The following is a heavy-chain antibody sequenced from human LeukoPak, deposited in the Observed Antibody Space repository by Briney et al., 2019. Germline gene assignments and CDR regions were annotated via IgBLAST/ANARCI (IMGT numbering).Heavy chain of an antibody. CDR2: TTPIFGSA. D-gene: IGHD3-22*01. CDR1: GGTFISHA. Sequence: SVKVSCKASGGTFISHAVSWVRQAPGQGLEWMGGTTPIFGSAEYAQKFQGRVTITTDESTSTAYMELSSLRSEDTAVYYCARAPFYFDSSGFSMDAFDIWGQGTMVTVSS. V-gene: IGHV1-69*05. J-gene: IGHJ3*02. CDR3: ARAPFYFDSSGFSMDAFDI.